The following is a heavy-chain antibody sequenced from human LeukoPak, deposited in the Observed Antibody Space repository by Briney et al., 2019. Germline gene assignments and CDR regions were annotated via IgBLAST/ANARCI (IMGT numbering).Heavy chain of an antibody. CDR1: GFTFSSYA. V-gene: IGHV3-23*01. J-gene: IGHJ4*02. CDR3: AKDEDYYGSGSSYFDY. Sequence: PGGSLRLSCAASGFTFSSYAMSWGRQAPGKGLEWVSAISGSGGSTYYADSVKGRFTISRDNSKNTLYLQMNSLRAEDTAVYYCAKDEDYYGSGSSYFDYWGQGTLVTVSS. D-gene: IGHD3-10*01. CDR2: ISGSGGST.